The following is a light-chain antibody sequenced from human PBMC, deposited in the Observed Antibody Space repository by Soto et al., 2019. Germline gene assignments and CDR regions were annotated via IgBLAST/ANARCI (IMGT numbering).Light chain of an antibody. J-gene: IGKJ3*01. Sequence: DIQMTQSPSSLSASVGDRVTITCRASQSINNCLNWYQQKPGKAPKRLIYAASSLQSGVPSRFSGSGPGTHFTFTISSLQPEDFATYYCQQGFNTPNSFGPGTKVDIK. V-gene: IGKV1-39*01. CDR1: QSINNC. CDR3: QQGFNTPNS. CDR2: AAS.